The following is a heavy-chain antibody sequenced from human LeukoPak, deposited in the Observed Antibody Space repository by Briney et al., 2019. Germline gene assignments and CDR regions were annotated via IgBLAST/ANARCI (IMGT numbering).Heavy chain of an antibody. V-gene: IGHV3-48*03. D-gene: IGHD3-10*02. J-gene: IGHJ6*02. CDR2: ISSSGSTI. Sequence: AGGSLRLSCAASGFTFSSYEMNWVRQAPGKGLEWVSYISSSGSTIYYADSVKGRFTISRDNAKNSLYLQMNSLRAEDTALYYCARDLHYYVAMDVWGQGTTVTVSS. CDR3: ARDLHYYVAMDV. CDR1: GFTFSSYE.